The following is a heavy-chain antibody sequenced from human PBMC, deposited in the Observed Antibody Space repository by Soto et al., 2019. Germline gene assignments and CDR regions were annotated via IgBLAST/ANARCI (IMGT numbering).Heavy chain of an antibody. CDR2: INHSGST. CDR3: ARGPNCTNGVCYFAMDV. J-gene: IGHJ6*03. Sequence: SETLSLTCAVYGGSFSGYYWSWIRQPPGKGLEWIGEINHSGSTNYNPSLKSRVTISVERSKNQFSLKLSSVTAADTAVYYCARGPNCTNGVCYFAMDVWGKGTTVTVSS. CDR1: GGSFSGYY. D-gene: IGHD2-8*01. V-gene: IGHV4-34*01.